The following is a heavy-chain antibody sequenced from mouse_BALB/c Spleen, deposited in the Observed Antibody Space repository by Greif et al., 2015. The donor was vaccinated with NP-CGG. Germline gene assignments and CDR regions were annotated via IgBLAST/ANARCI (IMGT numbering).Heavy chain of an antibody. J-gene: IGHJ4*01. CDR3: ASDGYYAMDY. CDR1: GFSFTGYG. Sequence: QVQLQQSGPGLVAPSQSLSITCTVSGFSFTGYGVHWVRQPPGKGLEWLGVIWAGGSTNYNLALMSRLSISKDNSKSQVFLKMNSLQTDDTAMYYCASDGYYAMDYWGQGTSVTVSS. V-gene: IGHV2-9*02. CDR2: IWAGGST.